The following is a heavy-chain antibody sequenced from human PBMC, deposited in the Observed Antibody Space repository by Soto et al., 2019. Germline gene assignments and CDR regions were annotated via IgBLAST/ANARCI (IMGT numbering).Heavy chain of an antibody. V-gene: IGHV4-61*01. D-gene: IGHD6-13*01. Sequence: SETLSLTCTVSGGSVSSGSYYWSWIRQPPGKGLEWIGYIYYSGSTNYNPSLKSRVTISVDTSKNQFSLKLSSVTAADTAVYYCPRDRDSSIDYWGQGTLVTVSS. CDR3: PRDRDSSIDY. J-gene: IGHJ4*02. CDR1: GGSVSSGSYY. CDR2: IYYSGST.